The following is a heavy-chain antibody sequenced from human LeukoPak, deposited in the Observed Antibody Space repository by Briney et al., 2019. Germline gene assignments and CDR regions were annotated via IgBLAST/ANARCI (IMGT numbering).Heavy chain of an antibody. D-gene: IGHD2-2*02. J-gene: IGHJ6*02. CDR3: ARDGYCSSTSCYTGNYYYYYGMDV. V-gene: IGHV1-18*01. CDR2: ISAYNGNT. Sequence: ASVTVSCKASGYTFTSYGISWVRQAPGQGLEWMGWISAYNGNTNYAQKLQGRVTMTTDTSTSTAYMELRSLGSDDTAVYYCARDGYCSSTSCYTGNYYYYYGMDVWGQGTTVTVSS. CDR1: GYTFTSYG.